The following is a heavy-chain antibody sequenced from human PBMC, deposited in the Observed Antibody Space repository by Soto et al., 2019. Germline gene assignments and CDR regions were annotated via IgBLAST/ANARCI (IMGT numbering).Heavy chain of an antibody. CDR1: GFTFSSYS. Sequence: EVQLVESGGGLVKPGGSLRLSCAASGFTFSSYSMNWVRQAPGKGLEWVSSISSSSSYIYYADSVKGRFTISRDNAKNSLYLQMNSLRAEDTAVYYCARAARANSYYYYGMDVWGQGTTVTVSS. CDR3: ARAARANSYYYYGMDV. D-gene: IGHD7-27*01. CDR2: ISSSSSYI. J-gene: IGHJ6*02. V-gene: IGHV3-21*01.